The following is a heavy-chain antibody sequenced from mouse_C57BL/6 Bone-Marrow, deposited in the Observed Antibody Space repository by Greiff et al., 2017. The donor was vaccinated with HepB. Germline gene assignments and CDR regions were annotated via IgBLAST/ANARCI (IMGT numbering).Heavy chain of an antibody. CDR3: ARYDYYGSSGYFDV. D-gene: IGHD1-1*01. CDR1: GYSITSGYY. CDR2: ISYDGSN. J-gene: IGHJ1*03. V-gene: IGHV3-6*01. Sequence: DVQLQESGPGLVKPSQSLSLTCSVTGYSITSGYYWNWIRQFPGNKLEWMGYISYDGSNNYNPSLKNRISITRDTSKNQFFLKLNSVTTEDTATYYCARYDYYGSSGYFDVWGTGTTVTVSS.